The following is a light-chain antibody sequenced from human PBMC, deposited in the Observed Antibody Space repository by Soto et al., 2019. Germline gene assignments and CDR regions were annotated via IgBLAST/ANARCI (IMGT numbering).Light chain of an antibody. CDR3: QQCYKWPLT. CDR1: QSVSTN. CDR2: GAS. J-gene: IGKJ2*01. V-gene: IGKV3-15*01. Sequence: EIVMTQSPATLSVSPGEGASLSCRASQSVSTNLAWYQQKPGQAPRLLIYGASTRATGIPARFSGRGSGTEFTLTISSLQSEDFGVYYWQQCYKWPLTFGQGTKLEIK.